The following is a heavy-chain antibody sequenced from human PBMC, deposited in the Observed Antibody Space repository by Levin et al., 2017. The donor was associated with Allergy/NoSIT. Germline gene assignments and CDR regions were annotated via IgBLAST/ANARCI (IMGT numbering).Heavy chain of an antibody. CDR1: GFTFSRYW. CDR2: IKQDGSEQ. D-gene: IGHD6-6*01. J-gene: IGHJ5*02. Sequence: GGSLRLSCAASGFTFSRYWMSWVRQAPGKGLEWVANIKQDGSEQYYVDSVKGRFTISRDNAKNSLYLQLNSLRAEDTAVYYCARGGARLSTSPRLNWFDPWGQGTLVTVSS. V-gene: IGHV3-7*04. CDR3: ARGGARLSTSPRLNWFDP.